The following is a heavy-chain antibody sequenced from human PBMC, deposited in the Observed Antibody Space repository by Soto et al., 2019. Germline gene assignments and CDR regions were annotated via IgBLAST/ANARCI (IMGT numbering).Heavy chain of an antibody. J-gene: IGHJ4*02. V-gene: IGHV4-59*01. CDR2: IYYSGST. Sequence: QVQLQESGPGLVKPSETLSLTCTVSGGSISSYYWSWIRQPPGKGLERIGYIYYSGSTNYNPSLKSRVTISVDTSKNQFSLKLSSVTAADTAVYYCAAVDYGGNSGRYWGQGTLVTVSS. D-gene: IGHD4-17*01. CDR3: AAVDYGGNSGRY. CDR1: GGSISSYY.